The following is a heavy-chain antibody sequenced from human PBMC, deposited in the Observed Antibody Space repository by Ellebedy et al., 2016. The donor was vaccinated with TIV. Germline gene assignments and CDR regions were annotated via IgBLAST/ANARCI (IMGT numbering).Heavy chain of an antibody. J-gene: IGHJ4*02. Sequence: GESLKISCAASGFSLSSFWMSWVRQAPGKGLESVANINHAGSETYYVGSVKGRFTISRDNAKNSLYLQMDSLRAEDTAVYFCARAPRGGTDYWGQGTLVTVSS. CDR3: ARAPRGGTDY. V-gene: IGHV3-7*03. CDR1: GFSLSSFW. D-gene: IGHD3-10*01. CDR2: INHAGSET.